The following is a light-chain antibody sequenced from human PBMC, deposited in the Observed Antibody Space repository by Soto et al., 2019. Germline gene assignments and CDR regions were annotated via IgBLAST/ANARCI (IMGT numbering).Light chain of an antibody. CDR1: QSVPTNY. CDR3: QQYGISPPYT. Sequence: EIVLTQSPGTLSLSPGERATLSCRASQSVPTNYLAWYQQKPGQAPRLLIYGASSRATGIPDRFSGSGSGTDFTLTISSLEPEDFAVAYCQQYGISPPYTFGQGTKLEIK. CDR2: GAS. V-gene: IGKV3-20*01. J-gene: IGKJ2*01.